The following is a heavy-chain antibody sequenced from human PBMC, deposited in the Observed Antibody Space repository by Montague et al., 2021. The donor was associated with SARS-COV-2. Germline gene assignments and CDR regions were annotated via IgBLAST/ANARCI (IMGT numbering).Heavy chain of an antibody. Sequence: SETLSLTCAVYGGSFSGYYWSWIRQPPGKGLEWIGEINHSGSTXXXPXXXXRVTISVDTSKNQFSLTLSFVTAADTAAYYCARVDRYWLRIPYYYYCMDVWGKGTTVTVSS. D-gene: IGHD5-12*01. V-gene: IGHV4-34*01. CDR1: GGSFSGYY. J-gene: IGHJ6*04. CDR2: INHSGST. CDR3: ARVDRYWLRIPYYYYCMDV.